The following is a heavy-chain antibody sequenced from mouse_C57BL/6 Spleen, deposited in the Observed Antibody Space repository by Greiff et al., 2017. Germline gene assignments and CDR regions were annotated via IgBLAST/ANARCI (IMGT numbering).Heavy chain of an antibody. V-gene: IGHV1-50*01. Sequence: QVQLQQPGAELVKPGASVKLSCKASGYTFTSYWMQWVKQRPGQGLEWIGEIDPSDSYTNYNQKFKGKATLTGDTSSSTAYMQLSSLTSEDSAVYYCATGNSSGYDAMDYWGQGTSVTVSS. CDR1: GYTFTSYW. CDR3: ATGNSSGYDAMDY. J-gene: IGHJ4*01. CDR2: IDPSDSYT. D-gene: IGHD3-2*02.